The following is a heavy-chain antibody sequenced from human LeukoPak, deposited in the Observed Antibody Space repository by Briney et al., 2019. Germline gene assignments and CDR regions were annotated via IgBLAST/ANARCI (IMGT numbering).Heavy chain of an antibody. CDR1: GYTFTSFV. J-gene: IGHJ5*02. Sequence: ASVKVSCKASGYTFTSFVMNWVRQAPGQGLEWMGWINTNTGNPTYAQGFTGRFVFSLDTSVSTAYLQISSLKAEDTAVYYCARRVTTNWDPRGNWFDPWGQGTLVTVSS. CDR2: INTNTGNP. D-gene: IGHD4-17*01. CDR3: ARRVTTNWDPRGNWFDP. V-gene: IGHV7-4-1*02.